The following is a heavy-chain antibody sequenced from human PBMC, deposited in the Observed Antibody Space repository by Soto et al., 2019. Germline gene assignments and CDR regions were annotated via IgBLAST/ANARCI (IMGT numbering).Heavy chain of an antibody. CDR2: ISGSSGST. D-gene: IGHD2-15*01. J-gene: IGHJ4*02. Sequence: EVQLLESGGGLVQPGGSLRLSCAASGFTFTKYAMTWVRHAPGKGLEWVSGISGSSGSTYHADSVKGRFTISRDNSKNTLYLQMDRLRAEDTALYYCAKGSRGSCSGAGCYTFDHWGQGTLVTVSS. CDR3: AKGSRGSCSGAGCYTFDH. CDR1: GFTFTKYA. V-gene: IGHV3-23*01.